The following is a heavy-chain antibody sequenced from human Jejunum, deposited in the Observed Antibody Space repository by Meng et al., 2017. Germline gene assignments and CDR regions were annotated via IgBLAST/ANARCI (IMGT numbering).Heavy chain of an antibody. CDR1: GFTFSDYS. D-gene: IGHD2-8*01. J-gene: IGHJ6*02. V-gene: IGHV3-21*04. Sequence: GESLKISCAASGFTFSDYSMTWVRQAPGKGLEWVSSISSRSSFTYYAESVKGRFTISRDNAENSVFLQMNSLRAEDPAVYYYARGDGVPYYYGLSLWGQGTAVTVSS. CDR2: ISSRSSFT. CDR3: ARGDGVPYYYGLSL.